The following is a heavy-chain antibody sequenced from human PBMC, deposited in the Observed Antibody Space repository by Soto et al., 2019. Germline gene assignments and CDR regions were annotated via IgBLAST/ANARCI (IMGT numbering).Heavy chain of an antibody. J-gene: IGHJ4*02. D-gene: IGHD3-22*01. CDR1: GYTVSNSW. V-gene: IGHV5-51*01. CDR3: VRHPYDSYDNYQYYFDY. CDR2: IFPGDSHT. Sequence: GESLNISCKASGYTVSNSWFGWVRQMPGKGPEWLGIIFPGDSHTRYNPSFQGQVTISADKSISTAYLQWGSLKASDTAMYYCVRHPYDSYDNYQYYFDYWGQGALVTVSS.